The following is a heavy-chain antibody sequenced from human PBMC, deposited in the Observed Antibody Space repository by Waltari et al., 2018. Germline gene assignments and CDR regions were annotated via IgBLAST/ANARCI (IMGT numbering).Heavy chain of an antibody. D-gene: IGHD3-22*01. V-gene: IGHV4-59*11. J-gene: IGHJ3*02. CDR1: GGSISSHY. Sequence: LSRNCTVSGGSISSHYWSWIRQPPGKGLEWIGYIYYSGSTNYNPSLKSRVTISVDTSKNQFSLKLSSVTAADTAVYYCASYLVVNYAFDIWGQGTMVTVSS. CDR2: IYYSGST. CDR3: ASYLVVNYAFDI.